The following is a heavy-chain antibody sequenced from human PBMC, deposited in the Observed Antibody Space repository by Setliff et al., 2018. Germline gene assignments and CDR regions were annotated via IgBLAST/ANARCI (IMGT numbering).Heavy chain of an antibody. J-gene: IGHJ3*02. D-gene: IGHD6-19*01. CDR1: GFTFRSYE. CDR3: ASHEPWLWNAFDI. Sequence: GGSLRLSCAASGFTFRSYEMNWVRQAPGKGLEWISYITTSGSTIYYADSVKGRFTISRDNAKNSLYLQMNSLRAEDTAVYYCASHEPWLWNAFDIWGQGTMVTVSS. CDR2: ITTSGSTI. V-gene: IGHV3-48*03.